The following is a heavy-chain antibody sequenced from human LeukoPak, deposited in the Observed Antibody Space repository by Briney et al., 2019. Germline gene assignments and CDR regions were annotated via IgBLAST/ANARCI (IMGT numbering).Heavy chain of an antibody. CDR1: GFTVSGNS. CDR2: IYSGGST. CDR3: ARDVKALDAFDI. V-gene: IGHV3-53*01. Sequence: GGSLRLSCAASGFTVSGNSMSWVRQAPGKGLEWVSVIYSGGSTYYADSVRGRFTISRDNSKNTLYLQMNSLRAEDTAVYYCARDVKALDAFDIWGQGARVTVSS. J-gene: IGHJ3*02.